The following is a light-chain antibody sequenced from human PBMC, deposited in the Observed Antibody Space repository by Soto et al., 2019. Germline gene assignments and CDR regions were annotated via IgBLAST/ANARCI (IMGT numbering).Light chain of an antibody. V-gene: IGLV1-47*01. Sequence: QSGLTQAPSVSGTPGQRVTISCSGSSSNIGSNSVYWYQHLTGTAPKLLIYRNNQRPSGVPDRISGSKSDTSASLAISGLRSEDEADYYCATWDDSLSGFVFGTWTKLTVL. CDR3: ATWDDSLSGFV. J-gene: IGLJ1*01. CDR2: RNN. CDR1: SSNIGSNS.